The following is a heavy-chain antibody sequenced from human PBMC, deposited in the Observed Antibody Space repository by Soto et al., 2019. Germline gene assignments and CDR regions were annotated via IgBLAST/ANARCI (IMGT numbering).Heavy chain of an antibody. CDR2: IYGSGNT. CDR3: ARDWGPYRFDH. J-gene: IGHJ4*02. D-gene: IGHD7-27*01. V-gene: IGHV4-61*01. Sequence: SETLSLTCTVSGTSLNSWTNYWNWVRQPPGKALEWIGYIYGSGNTKYNPSLKSRVTISQDTSKNQVSLKMNSVTATDTAMYYCARDWGPYRFDHWGQGILVTVSS. CDR1: GTSLNSWTNY.